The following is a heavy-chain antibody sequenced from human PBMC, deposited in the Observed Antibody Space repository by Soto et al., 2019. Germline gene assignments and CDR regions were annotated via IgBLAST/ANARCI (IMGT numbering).Heavy chain of an antibody. CDR1: GFTFSSYE. Sequence: GGSLRLSCAASGFTFSSYEMNWVRQAPGKGLEWVSYISSSGSTIYYADSVKGRFTISRDNAKNSLYLQMNSLRAEDMAVYYCARVRAGTTLDYWGQGTLVTVSS. D-gene: IGHD1-1*01. V-gene: IGHV3-48*03. CDR3: ARVRAGTTLDY. CDR2: ISSSGSTI. J-gene: IGHJ4*02.